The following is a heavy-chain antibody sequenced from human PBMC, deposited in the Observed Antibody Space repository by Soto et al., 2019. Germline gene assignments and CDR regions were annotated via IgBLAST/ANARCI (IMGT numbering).Heavy chain of an antibody. CDR1: EFTFSNYG. V-gene: IGHV3-33*01. J-gene: IGHJ6*02. CDR3: ARDDEYSGNGMDV. CDR2: ILNDGSNR. D-gene: IGHD3-10*01. Sequence: QVQLVESGGGVVQPGRSLRLSCAASEFTFSNYGMHWVRQAPGKGLEWVAVILNDGSNRYHADSVKDRFTISRDNSKNTLYLQMNSLRAEDTAVYYCARDDEYSGNGMDVWGQGTRSPSP.